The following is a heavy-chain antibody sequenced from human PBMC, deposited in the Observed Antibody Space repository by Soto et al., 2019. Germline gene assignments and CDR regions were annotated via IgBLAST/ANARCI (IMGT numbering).Heavy chain of an antibody. CDR1: GGSISSGGYY. J-gene: IGHJ4*02. V-gene: IGHV4-31*03. CDR2: IYYSGST. CDR3: ARAGYCSGGSCYSLYYFDY. D-gene: IGHD2-15*01. Sequence: QVQLQESGPGLVKPSQTLSLTCTVSGGSISSGGYYWSWIRQHPGKGLEWIGYIYYSGSTYYNPSLKSRVTISVDTSKNQCSLKLSSGTAADTAVYYCARAGYCSGGSCYSLYYFDYWGQGTLVTVSS.